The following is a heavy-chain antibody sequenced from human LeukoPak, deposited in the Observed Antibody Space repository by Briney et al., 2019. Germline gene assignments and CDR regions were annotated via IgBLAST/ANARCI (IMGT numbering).Heavy chain of an antibody. V-gene: IGHV3-30*02. Sequence: HSGGSLRLSCAASGFTFSSYGMHWVRQAPGKGLEWVAFIRYDGSNKYYADSVKGRFTISRDNSKNTLYLQMNSLRAEDTAVYYCAPQLRYYFDYWGQGTLSPSPQ. D-gene: IGHD2-2*01. J-gene: IGHJ4*02. CDR1: GFTFSSYG. CDR3: APQLRYYFDY. CDR2: IRYDGSNK.